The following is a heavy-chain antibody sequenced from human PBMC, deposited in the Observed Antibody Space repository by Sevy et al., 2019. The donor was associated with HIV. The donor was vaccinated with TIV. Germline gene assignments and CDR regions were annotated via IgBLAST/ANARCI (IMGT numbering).Heavy chain of an antibody. CDR3: ARGIAVAGSGGFDP. J-gene: IGHJ5*02. CDR1: GGTFSSYA. D-gene: IGHD6-19*01. V-gene: IGHV1-69*06. CDR2: IIPIFGTA. Sequence: ASVKVSCKASGGTFSSYAISWVRQAPGQGLEWMGGIIPIFGTANYAQKFQGRVTITADKSTRTAYMELSSLRSEDTAVYYGARGIAVAGSGGFDPWGQGTLVTVSS.